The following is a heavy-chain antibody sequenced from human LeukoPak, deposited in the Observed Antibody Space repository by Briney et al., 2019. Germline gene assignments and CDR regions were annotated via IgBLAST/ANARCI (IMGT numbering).Heavy chain of an antibody. J-gene: IGHJ4*02. D-gene: IGHD3-22*01. CDR3: AVRTGITMIVADY. CDR2: ISGSGGST. V-gene: IGHV3-23*01. CDR1: GFTFSSYA. Sequence: GGSLRLSCAASGFTFSSYAMSWVRRAPGKGLEWVSAISGSGGSTYYADSVKGRFTISRDNSKNTLYLQMNSLRAEDTAVYYCAVRTGITMIVADYWGQGTLVTVSS.